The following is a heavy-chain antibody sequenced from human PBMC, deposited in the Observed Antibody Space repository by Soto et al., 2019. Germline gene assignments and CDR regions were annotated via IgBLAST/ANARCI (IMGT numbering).Heavy chain of an antibody. J-gene: IGHJ4*02. D-gene: IGHD4-4*01. CDR2: ISYDGSNK. CDR1: GFTFSSYG. V-gene: IGHV3-30*18. CDR3: AKRGSNYVPFDY. Sequence: QVQLVESGGGVVQPGRSLRLSCAASGFTFSSYGMHWVRQAPGKGLELVAVISYDGSNKYYADSVKGRFTISRDNSKNTLYLQKKSLRAEETAVYYCAKRGSNYVPFDYWGQGTLVTVSS.